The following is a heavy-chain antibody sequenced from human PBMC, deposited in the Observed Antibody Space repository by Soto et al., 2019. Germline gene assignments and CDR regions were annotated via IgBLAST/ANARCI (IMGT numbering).Heavy chain of an antibody. D-gene: IGHD3-10*01. V-gene: IGHV3-23*01. CDR1: GFTFSRFA. J-gene: IGHJ4*02. Sequence: PGGSLRLSCVASGFTFSRFAMSWVRQAPGKGLEWLSAISNSGRDTYYADSVKVRFTISRDNAKNTLYLQMSSLRAEDTALYYCSSSSPASDYWGQGTLVTVSS. CDR3: SSSSPASDY. CDR2: ISNSGRDT.